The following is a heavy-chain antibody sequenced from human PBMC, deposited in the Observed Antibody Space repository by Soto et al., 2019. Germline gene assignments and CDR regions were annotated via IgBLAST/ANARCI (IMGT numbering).Heavy chain of an antibody. CDR3: SRPEALTGTTSY. V-gene: IGHV3-73*01. J-gene: IGHJ4*02. Sequence: GGSLRLSCAASGFDFSGSAMHWVRQASGKGLEWIGLIRSKTNNYATVYTASVRGRFTISRDDSKNTAFLQMNSLRADDTAVYYCSRPEALTGTTSYWGQGTLVTVSS. CDR1: GFDFSGSA. CDR2: IRSKTNNYAT. D-gene: IGHD1-7*01.